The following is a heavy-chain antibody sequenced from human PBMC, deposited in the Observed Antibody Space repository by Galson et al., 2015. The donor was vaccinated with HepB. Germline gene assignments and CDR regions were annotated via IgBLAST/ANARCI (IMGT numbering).Heavy chain of an antibody. Sequence: SLRLSCAASGFTVSSNYMSWVRQAPGKGLEWVSVIYSGGSTYYADSVKGRFTISRDNSKNTLYLQMNSLRAEDTAVYYCAKDQSPNYYDSSGYSLASTGAMDVWGQGTTVTVSS. D-gene: IGHD3-22*01. CDR1: GFTVSSNY. J-gene: IGHJ6*02. CDR3: AKDQSPNYYDSSGYSLASTGAMDV. V-gene: IGHV3-53*05. CDR2: IYSGGST.